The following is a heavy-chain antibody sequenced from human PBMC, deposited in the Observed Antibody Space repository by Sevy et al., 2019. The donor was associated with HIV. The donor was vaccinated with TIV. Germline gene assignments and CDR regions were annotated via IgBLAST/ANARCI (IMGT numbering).Heavy chain of an antibody. CDR2: IYYSGST. D-gene: IGHD3-10*01. Sequence: SETLSLTCTVSGGSISSGGYYWSWIRQHPGKGLEWIGYIYYSGSTYYNPSLKSRVTISVDTSKNQFSLKLSSVTAADTAVYYCARGYGSWSYYSQHYYYGMDVWGQGTTVTVSS. V-gene: IGHV4-31*03. CDR3: ARGYGSWSYYSQHYYYGMDV. CDR1: GGSISSGGYY. J-gene: IGHJ6*02.